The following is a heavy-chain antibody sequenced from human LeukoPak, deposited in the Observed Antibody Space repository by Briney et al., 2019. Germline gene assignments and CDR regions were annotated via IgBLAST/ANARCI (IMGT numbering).Heavy chain of an antibody. CDR2: ISSSRTT. D-gene: IGHD1-26*01. V-gene: IGHV3-48*01. CDR3: ANLYSGSPSDAFDV. CDR1: GFPFSSYS. J-gene: IGHJ3*01. Sequence: GGSLRLSCAASGFPFSSYSMNWVRQAPGEGLEWVSYISSSRTTSYADSVKGRFTISRDNSENTLSLRMNSLRGDDTAVYYCANLYSGSPSDAFDVWGQGTMVTVSS.